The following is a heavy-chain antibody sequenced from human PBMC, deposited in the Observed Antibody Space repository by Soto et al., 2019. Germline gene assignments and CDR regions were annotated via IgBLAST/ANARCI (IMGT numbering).Heavy chain of an antibody. CDR2: ISSSSSYI. J-gene: IGHJ3*02. CDR1: GFTFSSYS. D-gene: IGHD5-12*01. CDR3: ARTGGSRPRDAFDI. Sequence: GGSLRLSCAASGFTFSSYSMNWVRQAPGKGLEWVSSISSSSSYIYYADSVKGRSTISRDNAKNSLYLQMNSLRADDTAVYYCARTGGSRPRDAFDIWGQGTIVTVSS. V-gene: IGHV3-21*04.